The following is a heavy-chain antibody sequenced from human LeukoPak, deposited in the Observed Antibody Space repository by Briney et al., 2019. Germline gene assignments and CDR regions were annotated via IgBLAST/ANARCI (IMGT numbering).Heavy chain of an antibody. Sequence: SETLSLTCTVSGGSISRYYWSWIRQPPEKGLEWIGYISYSGSTYYNPSLKSRVTISVDTSKNQFSLKLSSVTAADTAVYYCARVHAEWLRSGSPYFDYWGQGTLVTVS. D-gene: IGHD5-12*01. CDR3: ARVHAEWLRSGSPYFDY. CDR2: ISYSGST. V-gene: IGHV4-59*08. CDR1: GGSISRYY. J-gene: IGHJ4*02.